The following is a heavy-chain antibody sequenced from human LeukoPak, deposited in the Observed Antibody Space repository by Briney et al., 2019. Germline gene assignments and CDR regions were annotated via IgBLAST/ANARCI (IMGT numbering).Heavy chain of an antibody. CDR3: ARGNYASTGPGALDI. D-gene: IGHD3-22*01. CDR1: GFTASNNY. V-gene: IGHV3-53*01. J-gene: IGHJ3*02. Sequence: GGSLRLSCAASGFTASNNYMSWVRQAPGKGLEWVSVMYSGGSTNYADSVKGRFIISRDDSKNILDLQMNSLKAEDTAVYYCARGNYASTGPGALDIWGQGTMVTVSS. CDR2: MYSGGST.